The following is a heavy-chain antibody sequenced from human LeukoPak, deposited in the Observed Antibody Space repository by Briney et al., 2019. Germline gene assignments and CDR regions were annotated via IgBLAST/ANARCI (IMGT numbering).Heavy chain of an antibody. CDR3: AGHFGAWHYFDY. Sequence: GGSLRLSCVVSGFTFSSYNMNWVRQAPGKGLEWVSSIGTSNSYIYYADSVTGRFTISRDNAKNSLYLQMNSLRPEDTAVYYCAGHFGAWHYFDYWGQGTLVTVSS. CDR1: GFTFSSYN. J-gene: IGHJ4*02. CDR2: IGTSNSYI. V-gene: IGHV3-21*01. D-gene: IGHD3-3*01.